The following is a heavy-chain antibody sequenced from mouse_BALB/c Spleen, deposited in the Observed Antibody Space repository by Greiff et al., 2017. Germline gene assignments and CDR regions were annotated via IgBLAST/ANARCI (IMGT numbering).Heavy chain of an antibody. CDR2: ISSGGSYT. CDR3: ASRAY. CDR1: GFTFSSYA. V-gene: IGHV5-9-3*01. Sequence: EVKLMESGGGLVKPGGSLKLSCAASGFTFSSYAMSWVRQTPEKRLEWVATISSGGSYTYYPDSVKGRFTISRDNAKNTLYLQMSSLRSEDTAMYYCASRAYWGQGTLVTVSA. J-gene: IGHJ3*01.